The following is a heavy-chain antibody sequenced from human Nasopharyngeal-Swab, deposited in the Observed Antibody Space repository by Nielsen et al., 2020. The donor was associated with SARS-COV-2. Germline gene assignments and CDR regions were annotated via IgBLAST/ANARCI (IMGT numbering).Heavy chain of an antibody. V-gene: IGHV4-34*01. CDR3: ARRETIVGSFDY. D-gene: IGHD1-26*01. CDR1: GGSFSGYY. CDR2: INHSGNT. Sequence: SQTLSLTCAVYGGSFSGYYWSWIRQPPGKGLEWIGEINHSGNTKYNPSLKSRVTLSVDTSKNQFSLKLNSVTAADTAVYYCARRETIVGSFDYWGQGTLVTVSS. J-gene: IGHJ4*02.